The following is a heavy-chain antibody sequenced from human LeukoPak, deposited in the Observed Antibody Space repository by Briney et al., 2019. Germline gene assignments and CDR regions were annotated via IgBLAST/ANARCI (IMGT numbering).Heavy chain of an antibody. CDR1: GFTFDDYA. CDR2: ISWNSGSI. Sequence: GGSLRLSCAASGFTFDDYAMHWVRQAPGKGLEWVSGISWNSGSIGYADSVKGRFTISRDNAKNSLYLQMNSLRAKDTALYYCAKEPAGYYYGMDVWGQGTTVTVSS. D-gene: IGHD6-19*01. V-gene: IGHV3-9*01. J-gene: IGHJ6*02. CDR3: AKEPAGYYYGMDV.